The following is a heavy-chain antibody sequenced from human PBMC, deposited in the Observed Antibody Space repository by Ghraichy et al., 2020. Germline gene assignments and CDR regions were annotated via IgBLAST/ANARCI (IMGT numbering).Heavy chain of an antibody. CDR1: GFTFDNHA. D-gene: IGHD2-15*01. CDR2: ISGDGVNT. V-gene: IGHV3-43*02. Sequence: GGSLRLSCEVSGFTFDNHAMHWVRQVPGKGLEWVSLISGDGVNTYYGDSVKGRFTISRDNNKNSLFLHMNRLTTEDTALYYCAKGSFCTGGSCYAETGEYYGVDVWGQGTTVTVSS. CDR3: AKGSFCTGGSCYAETGEYYGVDV. J-gene: IGHJ6*02.